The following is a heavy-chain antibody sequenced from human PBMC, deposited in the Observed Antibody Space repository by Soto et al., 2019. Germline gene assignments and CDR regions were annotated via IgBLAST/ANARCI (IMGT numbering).Heavy chain of an antibody. CDR2: IIPIFGTA. V-gene: IGHV1-69*13. CDR3: ATVTDSMVRGVRFDY. Sequence: GASVKVSCKASGGTFSSYTISWVRQAPGQGLEWMGGIIPIFGTANYAQKFQGRVTITEDASTNTAYMELSSLRSEDTAVYYCATVTDSMVRGVRFDYWGQGTLVTVSS. CDR1: GGTFSSYT. D-gene: IGHD3-10*01. J-gene: IGHJ4*02.